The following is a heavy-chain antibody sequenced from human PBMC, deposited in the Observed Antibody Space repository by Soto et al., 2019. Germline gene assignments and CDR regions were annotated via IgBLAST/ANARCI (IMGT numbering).Heavy chain of an antibody. Sequence: QVQLVQSGAEEKKPGASVKVSCKASGYTFTSYAMHWVRQAPGQRLEWMGWINAGNGNTKYSQKFQGRVTITRDTSASTAYMELSSLRSEDTAVYYCAGSGSYWGIDYWGQGTLVTVSS. V-gene: IGHV1-3*05. J-gene: IGHJ4*02. CDR2: INAGNGNT. CDR1: GYTFTSYA. CDR3: AGSGSYWGIDY. D-gene: IGHD1-26*01.